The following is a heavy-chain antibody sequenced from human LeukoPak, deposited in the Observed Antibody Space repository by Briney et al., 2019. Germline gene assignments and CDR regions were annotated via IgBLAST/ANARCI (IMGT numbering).Heavy chain of an antibody. CDR3: ARRYGSGSYYGGEFDY. CDR1: GGYISSSSYY. D-gene: IGHD3-10*01. CDR2: IYYSRST. Sequence: SETLSLTCTVSGGYISSSSYYWGWLRQPPGTGLERIGSIYYSRSTSYNPSLKSRVTISVDTSKNQFSLKLSCVTAADTAVYYCARRYGSGSYYGGEFDYWGQGTLVTVSS. V-gene: IGHV4-39*01. J-gene: IGHJ4*02.